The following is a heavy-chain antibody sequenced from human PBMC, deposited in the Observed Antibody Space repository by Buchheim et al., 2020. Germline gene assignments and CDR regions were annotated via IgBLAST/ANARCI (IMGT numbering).Heavy chain of an antibody. Sequence: EVQLVESGGGLVQPGGSLRLSCAASGFTFSRYEMNWVRQAPGKGLEWVEYISRSGSTIYYADSVKGRFTISSDNAKNSLYLQMNSLRAEDTAVYYCVSPAGSSGWYFQHWGQGTL. D-gene: IGHD3-22*01. CDR3: VSPAGSSGWYFQH. J-gene: IGHJ1*01. V-gene: IGHV3-48*03. CDR1: GFTFSRYE. CDR2: ISRSGSTI.